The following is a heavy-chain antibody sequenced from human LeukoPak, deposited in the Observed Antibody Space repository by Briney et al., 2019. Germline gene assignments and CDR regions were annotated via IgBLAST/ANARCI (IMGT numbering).Heavy chain of an antibody. CDR1: GGSISSYY. J-gene: IGHJ5*02. V-gene: IGHV4-59*01. D-gene: IGHD6-13*01. Sequence: SETLSLTCTVSGGSISSYYWSWIRQPPGKGLEWIGYIYYSGSTNYNPSLKSRVTISVDTSKNQFSLKLSSVTAADTAVYYCARKWSSSWTPWFDPWGQGTLVTVSS. CDR2: IYYSGST. CDR3: ARKWSSSWTPWFDP.